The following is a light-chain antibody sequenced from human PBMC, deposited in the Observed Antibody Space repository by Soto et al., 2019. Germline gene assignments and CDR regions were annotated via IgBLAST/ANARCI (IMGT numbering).Light chain of an antibody. CDR2: AAS. Sequence: DIQMTQSPSSLSASVGDRVTITCRASESIRNNLNWYQQKPGKAPKLLIYAASTLQSGVPSRFSGGGSGTEFTLTIGSLQPDDFTTYDCQQTYSTPRGAFGQGTKVEFK. CDR3: QQTYSTPRGA. V-gene: IGKV1-39*01. J-gene: IGKJ1*01. CDR1: ESIRNN.